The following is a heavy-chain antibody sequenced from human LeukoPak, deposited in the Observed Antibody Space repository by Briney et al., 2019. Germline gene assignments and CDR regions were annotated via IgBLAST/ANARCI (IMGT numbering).Heavy chain of an antibody. CDR3: ARGYSVATAPTI. V-gene: IGHV3-48*02. CDR2: ITSSGDSM. D-gene: IGHD5/OR15-5a*01. Sequence: GGSLRLSCAASGFTFSTYSMNWVRQAPGKGLEWVSYITSSGDSMYYADSVKGRFTISRDNAKNSLYLQMNSLRDEDTAVYYCARGYSVATAPTIWGQGTMVTASS. CDR1: GFTFSTYS. J-gene: IGHJ3*02.